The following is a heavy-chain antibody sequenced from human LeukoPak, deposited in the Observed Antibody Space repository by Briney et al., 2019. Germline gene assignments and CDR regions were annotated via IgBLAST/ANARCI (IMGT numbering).Heavy chain of an antibody. CDR3: ARDHDGEDYGNAFDI. CDR2: VNHSGSA. Sequence: SSETLSLTCAVYGGSLSAYYWSWIRQPPGKGLEWIGEVNHSGSANYNPSLKSRVTMSVDTSKNETSLKLTSMTAADTAVYYCARDHDGEDYGNAFDIWGHGTMVTVSS. V-gene: IGHV4-34*01. J-gene: IGHJ3*02. CDR1: GGSLSAYY. D-gene: IGHD4-17*01.